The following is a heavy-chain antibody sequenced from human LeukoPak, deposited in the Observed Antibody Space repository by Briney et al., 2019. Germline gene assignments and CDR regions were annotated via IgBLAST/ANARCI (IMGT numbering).Heavy chain of an antibody. CDR2: IRYDGNIQ. J-gene: IGHJ6*03. D-gene: IGHD3-10*01. V-gene: IGHV3-30*02. Sequence: GGSLRLSCVASGFTFSSYGMHWVRQAPGKGLEWVSYIRYDGNIQYYADSVKGRFTISRDNAKNSLYLQMNSLRAEDTAVYYCASYYYGSGSSAYYYYYYYMDVWGKGTTVTVSS. CDR1: GFTFSSYG. CDR3: ASYYYGSGSSAYYYYYYYMDV.